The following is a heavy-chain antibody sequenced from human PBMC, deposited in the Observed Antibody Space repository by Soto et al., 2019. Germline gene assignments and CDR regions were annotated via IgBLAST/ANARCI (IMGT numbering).Heavy chain of an antibody. CDR3: AKDSTVTTSLYSYYYGLDV. CDR1: GFTFSNYA. CDR2: ISGRGGST. V-gene: IGHV3-23*01. J-gene: IGHJ6*02. Sequence: VQLLESGGGLVQPGGSLRLSCTASGFTFSNYAMSWVRQAPDKGLEWVSAISGRGGSTYYADSVKGRFTISRDNSKNMLFLQMNRLRAEDTALYYCAKDSTVTTSLYSYYYGLDVWGQGTTVTVSS. D-gene: IGHD4-17*01.